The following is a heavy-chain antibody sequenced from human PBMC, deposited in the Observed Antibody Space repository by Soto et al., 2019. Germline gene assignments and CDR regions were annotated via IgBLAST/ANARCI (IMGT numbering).Heavy chain of an antibody. J-gene: IGHJ4*02. CDR2: INHSGST. CDR1: GGSFSGYY. V-gene: IGHV4-34*01. CDR3: ARWLLTYSSWYPDY. Sequence: SETLSLTCAVYGGSFSGYYWSWIRQPPGKGLEWIGEINHSGSTNYNPSLKSRVTISVDTSKNQFSLKLSSVTAADTAVYYCARWLLTYSSWYPDYWGQGTLVTVSS. D-gene: IGHD6-13*01.